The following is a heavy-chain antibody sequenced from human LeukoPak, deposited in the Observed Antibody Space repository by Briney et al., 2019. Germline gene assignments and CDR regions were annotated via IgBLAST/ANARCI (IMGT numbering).Heavy chain of an antibody. J-gene: IGHJ4*02. V-gene: IGHV1-69*05. D-gene: IGHD5-18*01. CDR3: ARAPGYSYGSDGDEDLAVG. Sequence: SVKVSCKASGGAFSSYAISWVRQAPGQGLEWMGRIIPIFGTANYAQKFQGRVTITTDESTSTAYMELSSLRSEDTAVYYCARAPGYSYGSDGDEDLAVGWGQGTLVTVSS. CDR2: IIPIFGTA. CDR1: GGAFSSYA.